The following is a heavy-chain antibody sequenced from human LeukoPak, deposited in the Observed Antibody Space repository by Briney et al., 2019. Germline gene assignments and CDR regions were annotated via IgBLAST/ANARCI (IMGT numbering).Heavy chain of an antibody. CDR2: INHSGST. V-gene: IGHV4-34*01. CDR3: ARAGSNCSGGSCYSGRFDP. CDR1: GGSFSGYY. Sequence: SETLSLTCAVYGGSFSGYYRSWIRQPPGKGLEWIGEINHSGSTNYNPSLKSRVTISVDTSKKQFSLKLSSVTAADTAVYYCARAGSNCSGGSCYSGRFDPWGQGTLVTVSS. D-gene: IGHD2-15*01. J-gene: IGHJ5*02.